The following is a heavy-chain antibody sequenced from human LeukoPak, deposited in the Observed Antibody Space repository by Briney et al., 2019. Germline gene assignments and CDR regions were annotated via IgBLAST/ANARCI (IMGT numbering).Heavy chain of an antibody. Sequence: SETLSLTCSVSGGSISGFYRSWIRQPPGKGLEWIGYMDKSGSTTYNPSLKSRVTISVDTSKNQFSLRLSPVTAADTAVYYWATDYSKGGVFDFWGQGTLVTVSS. CDR2: MDKSGST. D-gene: IGHD4-11*01. CDR3: ATDYSKGGVFDF. J-gene: IGHJ4*02. CDR1: GGSISGFY. V-gene: IGHV4-59*01.